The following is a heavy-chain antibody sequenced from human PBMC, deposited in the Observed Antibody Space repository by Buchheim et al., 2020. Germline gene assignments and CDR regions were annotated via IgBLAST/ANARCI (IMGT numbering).Heavy chain of an antibody. V-gene: IGHV3-7*01. D-gene: IGHD6-6*01. CDR2: IKQDGSEK. CDR1: GFTFSSYW. J-gene: IGHJ4*02. Sequence: EMQLVESGGGLVQPGGSLRLSCAASGFTFSSYWMSWVRQAPGKGLEWVANIKQDGSEKYYVDSVKGRFTISRDNAKNSLYLQMNSLRAEDTAVYYCASHFEYSSSSGFSYFDYWGQGTL. CDR3: ASHFEYSSSSGFSYFDY.